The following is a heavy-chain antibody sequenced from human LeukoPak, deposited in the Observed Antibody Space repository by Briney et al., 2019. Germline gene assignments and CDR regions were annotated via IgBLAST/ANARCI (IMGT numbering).Heavy chain of an antibody. CDR3: ATATGDGGGFDY. Sequence: ASVKVSCKVSGYTHTELSMHWVRQAPGKGLEWMGGFDPEDGETIYAQKFQGRVTMTEDTSTDTAYMELSSLRSEDTAVYYCATATGDGGGFDYWGQGTLVTVSS. V-gene: IGHV1-24*01. CDR1: GYTHTELS. D-gene: IGHD7-27*01. J-gene: IGHJ4*02. CDR2: FDPEDGET.